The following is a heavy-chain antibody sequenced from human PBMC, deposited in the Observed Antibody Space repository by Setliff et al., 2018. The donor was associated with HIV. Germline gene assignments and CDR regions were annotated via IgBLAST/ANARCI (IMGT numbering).Heavy chain of an antibody. CDR3: ARLGDNSGYYYYYYMDVWGTSDAFDI. D-gene: IGHD3-22*01. CDR2: VFYSGGA. Sequence: SETLSLTCTVSGGSISSYYWSWIRQPPGKGLEWIGIVFYSGGANYNPSLKSRITMSVDKSKNQFSLKLSEVTAADTAVYYCARLGDNSGYYYYYYMDVWGTSDAFDIWGQGTMVTVSS. J-gene: IGHJ3*02. V-gene: IGHV4-59*01. CDR1: GGSISSYY.